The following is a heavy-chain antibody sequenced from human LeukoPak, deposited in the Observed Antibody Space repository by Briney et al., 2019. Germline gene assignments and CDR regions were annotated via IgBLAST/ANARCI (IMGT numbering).Heavy chain of an antibody. CDR1: GGSISSYY. CDR3: TTDPLTILQKRPDY. Sequence: ETLSLTCTVSGGSISSYYWSWIRQPPGKGLEWVGRIKSKTDGGTTDYAAPVKGRFTISRDDSKNTLYLQMNSLKTEDTAVYYCTTDPLTILQKRPDYWGQGTLVTVSS. CDR2: IKSKTDGGTT. V-gene: IGHV3-15*01. D-gene: IGHD1-26*01. J-gene: IGHJ4*02.